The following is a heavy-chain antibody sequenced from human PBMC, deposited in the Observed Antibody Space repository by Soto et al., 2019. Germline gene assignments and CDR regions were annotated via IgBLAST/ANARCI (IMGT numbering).Heavy chain of an antibody. D-gene: IGHD5-12*01. J-gene: IGHJ3*02. CDR2: ISSSSSYI. CDR3: ARDQGWLRHWGEMRDDAFDI. CDR1: GFTFSSYS. Sequence: EVQLVESGGGLVKPGGSLRLSRAASGFTFSSYSMNWVRQAPGKGLEWVSSISSSSSYIYYADSVKGRFTISRDNAKNSLYLQMNSLRAEDTAVYYCARDQGWLRHWGEMRDDAFDIWGQGTMVTVSS. V-gene: IGHV3-21*01.